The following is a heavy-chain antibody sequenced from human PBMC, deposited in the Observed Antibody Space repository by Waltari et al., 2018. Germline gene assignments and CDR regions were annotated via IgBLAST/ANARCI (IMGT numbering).Heavy chain of an antibody. CDR3: AKEGKYASGWAYFDY. Sequence: EVQLVESGGGLVQPGTSLRLSCVASGFIFDDYVMHWVRQAPGKGLEWVSGINWNSGSIAYADSVKGRFIISRDNAKNSLYLQLSSLRPEDTALYYCAKEGKYASGWAYFDYWGQGTLVTVSS. CDR2: INWNSGSI. J-gene: IGHJ4*02. CDR1: GFIFDDYV. D-gene: IGHD6-19*01. V-gene: IGHV3-9*01.